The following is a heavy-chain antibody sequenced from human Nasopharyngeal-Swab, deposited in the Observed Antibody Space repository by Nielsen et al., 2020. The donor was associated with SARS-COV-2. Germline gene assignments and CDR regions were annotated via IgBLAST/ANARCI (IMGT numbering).Heavy chain of an antibody. D-gene: IGHD3-10*01. Sequence: GESLKISCAASGFTFDDYGMSWVRQAPGKGLEWVSGINWNGGSTGYADSVKGRFTISRDNAKNSLYLQMNSLRAEDTALYYCAKDTAWFGDLPSGAFDIWGQGTMVTVSS. V-gene: IGHV3-20*04. CDR3: AKDTAWFGDLPSGAFDI. CDR2: INWNGGST. J-gene: IGHJ3*02. CDR1: GFTFDDYG.